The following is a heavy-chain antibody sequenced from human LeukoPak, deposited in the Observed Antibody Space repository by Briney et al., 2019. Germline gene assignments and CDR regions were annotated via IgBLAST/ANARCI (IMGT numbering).Heavy chain of an antibody. V-gene: IGHV3-13*01. CDR3: ARDGLNKDWFDP. Sequence: PGGSLRLSCAASGFTFSSYDMHWVRQATGKGLEWVSAIGTAGDTYYPGSAKGRFTISRDNAKNSLYLQMNSLRAEDTAVYYCARDGLNKDWFDPWGQGTLVTVSS. D-gene: IGHD1/OR15-1a*01. CDR2: IGTAGDT. J-gene: IGHJ5*02. CDR1: GFTFSSYD.